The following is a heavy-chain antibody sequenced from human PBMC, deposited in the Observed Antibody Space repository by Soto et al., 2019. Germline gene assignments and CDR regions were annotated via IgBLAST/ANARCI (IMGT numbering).Heavy chain of an antibody. V-gene: IGHV3-30*18. J-gene: IGHJ6*02. Sequence: GGSLRLSCAASGFTFSSYGMHWVRQAPGKGLEWVAFISHDGSNTYYVDSVKGRFTLSRDNSRNKLYLQTNSLRAEDTAVYYCAKGRGPYVNYPMDVWGQGTTVTVSS. CDR1: GFTFSSYG. CDR3: AKGRGPYVNYPMDV. D-gene: IGHD3-10*02. CDR2: ISHDGSNT.